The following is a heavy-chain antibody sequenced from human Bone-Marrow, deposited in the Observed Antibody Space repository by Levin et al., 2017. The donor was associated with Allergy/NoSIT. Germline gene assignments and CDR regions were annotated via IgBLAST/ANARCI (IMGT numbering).Heavy chain of an antibody. CDR3: GKAIAAAGTAY. CDR1: GFTFSSYG. V-gene: IGHV3-23*01. Sequence: HAGGSLRLSCAASGFTFSSYGMNWVRQAPGKGLEWVSHISGDGRNTYYADSVKGRFTSSRDNSKRTLYLQMNSLSAEDTALYYCGKAIAAAGTAYWGQGTLVTVSA. J-gene: IGHJ4*02. CDR2: ISGDGRNT. D-gene: IGHD6-13*01.